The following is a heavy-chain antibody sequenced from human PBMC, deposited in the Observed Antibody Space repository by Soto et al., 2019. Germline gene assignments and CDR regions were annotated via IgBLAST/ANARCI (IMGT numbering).Heavy chain of an antibody. CDR1: GVSVGSTKYY. J-gene: IGHJ4*03. CDR3: ATAKYFDYFGGTYRYDPFFDY. V-gene: IGHV4-61*01. Sequence: SETLSLTCTVSGVSVGSTKYYWSWIRQPPGKALEWTGYLYYTGTTDYSPPVKSRVAMSVDTSNNQFSRRLSSVTAADTAVYYCATAKYFDYFGGTYRYDPFFDYWGQGTMVTVSS. D-gene: IGHD3-16*02. CDR2: LYYTGTT.